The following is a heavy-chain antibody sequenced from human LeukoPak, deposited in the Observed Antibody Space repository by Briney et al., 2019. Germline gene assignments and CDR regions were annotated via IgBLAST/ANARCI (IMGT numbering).Heavy chain of an antibody. CDR2: IRYEGSKK. Sequence: GGSLRLSCAAYGFTFSSYGMHWVRQAPGKGLEWVAFIRYEGSKKYYADSVKGRFTIPRDNSTTPPYLQMNSMRAEHTAGYYCAKARFTLDDSSGYSRPSDYWGQGTLVTVTS. CDR3: AKARFTLDDSSGYSRPSDY. CDR1: GFTFSSYG. V-gene: IGHV3-30*02. J-gene: IGHJ4*02. D-gene: IGHD3-22*01.